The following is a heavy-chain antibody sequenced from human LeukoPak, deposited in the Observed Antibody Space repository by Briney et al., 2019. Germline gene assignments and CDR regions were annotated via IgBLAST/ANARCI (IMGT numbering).Heavy chain of an antibody. CDR1: GFTFSSYA. J-gene: IGHJ5*02. Sequence: GGSLRLSCAGSGFTFSSYAMSWVRQAPGKGLEWVSGISSGGGSTYYADSVKGRFTISRDNSKNTLDLEMNSLRAEDTAVYYCAKGDIVVAQNWFDPWGQGTLVTVSS. D-gene: IGHD2-15*01. CDR3: AKGDIVVAQNWFDP. V-gene: IGHV3-23*01. CDR2: ISSGGGST.